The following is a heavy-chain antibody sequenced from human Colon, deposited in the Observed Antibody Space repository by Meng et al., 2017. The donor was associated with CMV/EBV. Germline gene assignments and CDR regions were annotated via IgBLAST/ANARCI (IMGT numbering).Heavy chain of an antibody. CDR2: ISGSNDFI. V-gene: IGHV3-21*01. CDR1: GFNFKVYT. D-gene: IGHD2-2*01. Sequence: GGSLRLSCVASGFNFKVYTMNWVRQAPGKGLEWIASISGSNDFIYYADSVKGRFTVSRENAKNSLHLQINSLRAEDTAVYYCARLGGVPAALLLWGQGTLVTVSS. J-gene: IGHJ4*02. CDR3: ARLGGVPAALLL.